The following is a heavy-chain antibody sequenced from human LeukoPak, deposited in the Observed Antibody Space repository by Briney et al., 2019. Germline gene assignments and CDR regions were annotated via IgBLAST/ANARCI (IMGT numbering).Heavy chain of an antibody. D-gene: IGHD3-22*01. V-gene: IGHV1-69*13. CDR1: GGTFSRSA. CDR2: IIPIFGPA. J-gene: IGHJ3*02. CDR3: AKGRVIYYDTTGYRPDDSFDI. Sequence: SVKVSCKASGGTFSRSAISWMRQAPGQGLEWMGGIIPIFGPADYAQKFQGRVTITADESTSTIYMELRSLRSDDTAVYYCAKGRVIYYDTTGYRPDDSFDIWGQGTMVTVSS.